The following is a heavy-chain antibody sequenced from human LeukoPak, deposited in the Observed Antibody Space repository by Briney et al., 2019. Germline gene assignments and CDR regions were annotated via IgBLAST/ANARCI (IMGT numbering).Heavy chain of an antibody. CDR2: INPNSGGT. J-gene: IGHJ4*02. CDR3: ARARRIAVAGSVGY. CDR1: GYTFTGYY. V-gene: IGHV1-2*02. D-gene: IGHD6-19*01. Sequence: ASVKVSCTASGYTFTGYYMHWVRQAPGQGLEWMGWINPNSGGTNYAQKFQGRVTMTRDTSISTAYMELSRLRSDDTAVYYCARARRIAVAGSVGYWGQGTLVTVSS.